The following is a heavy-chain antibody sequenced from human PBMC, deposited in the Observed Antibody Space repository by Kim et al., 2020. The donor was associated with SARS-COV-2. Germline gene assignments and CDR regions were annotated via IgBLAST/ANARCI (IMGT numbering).Heavy chain of an antibody. CDR2: ISGSGGST. J-gene: IGHJ5*02. V-gene: IGHV3-23*01. CDR3: AKDPMITFGGGEPNWFDP. D-gene: IGHD3-16*01. CDR1: GFTFSSYA. Sequence: GGSLRLSCAASGFTFSSYAMSWVRQAPGKGLEWVSAISGSGGSTYYADSVKGRFTISRDNSKNTLYLQMNSLRAEDTAVYYCAKDPMITFGGGEPNWFDPWGQGTLVTVSS.